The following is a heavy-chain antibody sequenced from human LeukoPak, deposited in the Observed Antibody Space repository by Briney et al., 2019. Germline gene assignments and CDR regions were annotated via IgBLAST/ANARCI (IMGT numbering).Heavy chain of an antibody. CDR1: GFTFSSFP. V-gene: IGHV3-30-3*01. J-gene: IGHJ3*02. CDR3: ARDNSHSRIYSTRGNAFDI. CDR2: ISSDGNNK. Sequence: GGSLRLSCAASGFTFSSFPMHWVRQAPGKGLEWVAVISSDGNNKYYADSVKGRFTISRDNSKNTLYLPMNSLRVEDTAVYYCARDNSHSRIYSTRGNAFDIWGQGTMATVSS. D-gene: IGHD6-13*01.